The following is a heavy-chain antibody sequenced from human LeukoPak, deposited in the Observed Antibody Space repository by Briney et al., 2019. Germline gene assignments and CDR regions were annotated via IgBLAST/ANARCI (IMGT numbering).Heavy chain of an antibody. CDR2: IIPIFGTA. CDR3: AILRARSSSSQPYNWFDP. D-gene: IGHD6-6*01. V-gene: IGHV1-69*05. CDR1: GYTFTSYG. J-gene: IGHJ5*02. Sequence: ASVKVSCKASGYTFTSYGISWVRQAPGQGLEWMGRIIPIFGTASYAQKFQGRVTITTDESTSTAYMELSSLRSEDTAVYYCAILRARSSSSQPYNWFDPWGQGTLVTVSS.